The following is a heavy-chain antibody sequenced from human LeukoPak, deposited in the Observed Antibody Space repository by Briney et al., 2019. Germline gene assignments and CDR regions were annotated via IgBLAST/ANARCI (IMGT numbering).Heavy chain of an antibody. CDR1: GGTFISYA. V-gene: IGHV1-69*13. CDR3: ARVVVPAENSRFDY. D-gene: IGHD2-2*01. CDR2: IIPIFGTA. Sequence: ASVKVSCKASGGTFISYAISWVRQAPGQGLEWMGGIIPIFGTANYAQKCHGRVTITADESTSTAYMELSRLRSEDTAVYYCARVVVPAENSRFDYWGQGTLVTVSS. J-gene: IGHJ4*02.